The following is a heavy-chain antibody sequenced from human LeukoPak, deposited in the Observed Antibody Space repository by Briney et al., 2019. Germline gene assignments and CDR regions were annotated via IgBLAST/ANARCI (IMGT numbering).Heavy chain of an antibody. CDR2: INHSGST. CDR3: ARGSSLFTMITRGWFDP. V-gene: IGHV4-34*01. J-gene: IGHJ5*02. D-gene: IGHD3-22*01. CDR1: GFTFSNAW. Sequence: PGGSLRLSCAASGFTFSNAWMSWIRQPPGKGLEWIGEINHSGSTNYNPSLKSRVTISVDTSKNQFSLKLSSVTAADTAVYYCARGSSLFTMITRGWFDPWGQGTLVTVSS.